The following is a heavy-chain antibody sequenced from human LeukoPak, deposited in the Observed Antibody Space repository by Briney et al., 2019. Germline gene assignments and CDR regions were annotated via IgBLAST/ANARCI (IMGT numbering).Heavy chain of an antibody. Sequence: PGGSLRLSCAASGFTFSSYDMSWVRQAPGQGLEWVSAISGSGGRTYYPDSGKGRFTISRDNSKNTLYLQINSLRAEDTAVFYCAKESSEDGYNHRGSTFDFWGQGTLVTVSS. D-gene: IGHD5-24*01. V-gene: IGHV3-23*01. CDR1: GFTFSSYD. J-gene: IGHJ4*02. CDR3: AKESSEDGYNHRGSTFDF. CDR2: ISGSGGRT.